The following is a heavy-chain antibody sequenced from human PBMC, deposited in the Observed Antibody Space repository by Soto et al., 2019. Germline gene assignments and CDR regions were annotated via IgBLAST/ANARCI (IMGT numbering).Heavy chain of an antibody. Sequence: SETLSLTCAVYCGSCTGYYWSWIRKPPGKGLEWIGEAIPSGSTNYSPSLKRRVTISLDTSKNQFSLNLNSVTAADPAVYYCAGALSGSGSYYFDYWARGTRVTVAS. V-gene: IGHV4-34*12. D-gene: IGHD3-10*01. CDR1: CGSCTGYY. J-gene: IGHJ4*02. CDR3: AGALSGSGSYYFDY. CDR2: AIPSGST.